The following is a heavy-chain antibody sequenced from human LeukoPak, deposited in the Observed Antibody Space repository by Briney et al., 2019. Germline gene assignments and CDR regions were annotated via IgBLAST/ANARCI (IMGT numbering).Heavy chain of an antibody. CDR1: GGSVSSGSYY. J-gene: IGHJ4*02. CDR3: ARVTRSDFWSLDY. V-gene: IGHV4-61*01. CDR2: IYYSGST. D-gene: IGHD3-3*01. Sequence: SETLSLTCTVSGGSVSSGSYYWSWIRQPPGKELEWIGYIYYSGSTNYNPSLKSRVTISVDTSKNQFSLRLSSVTAADTAMYYCARVTRSDFWSLDYWGQGTLVTVSS.